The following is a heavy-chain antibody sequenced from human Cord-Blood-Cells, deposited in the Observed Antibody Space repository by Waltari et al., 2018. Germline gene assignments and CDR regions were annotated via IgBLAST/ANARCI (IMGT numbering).Heavy chain of an antibody. V-gene: IGHV4-4*07. J-gene: IGHJ6*02. CDR1: GGSISSYY. CDR2: IYTSGST. CDR3: ARDSVVATRRRYYYYYGMDV. D-gene: IGHD5-12*01. Sequence: QVQLQESGPGLVKPSETLSLTCTVSGGSISSYYWSWIRQPAGKGLEWIGRIYTSGSTNYNPSLRSRVTISVDTSKNQFSLKLSSVTAADTAVYYCARDSVVATRRRYYYYYGMDVWGQGTTVTVSS.